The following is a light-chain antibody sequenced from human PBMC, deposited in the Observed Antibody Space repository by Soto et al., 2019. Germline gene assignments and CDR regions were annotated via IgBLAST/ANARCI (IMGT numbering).Light chain of an antibody. V-gene: IGKV3D-15*01. Sequence: EIVITQSPVTLSASPGERVTLLCRASQSVNINLAWYQQRPGKAPRVLIYGASNRASGIPDRFSGSGSGTDFTLTISSLEPDDFALYYCQQYKDWPPLTFGGGTRVEFK. J-gene: IGKJ4*01. CDR3: QQYKDWPPLT. CDR2: GAS. CDR1: QSVNIN.